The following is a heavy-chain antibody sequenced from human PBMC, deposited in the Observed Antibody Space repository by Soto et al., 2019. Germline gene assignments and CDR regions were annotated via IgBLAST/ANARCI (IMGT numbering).Heavy chain of an antibody. Sequence: XASLSLTCAVCGGSFSGYDWSWIRQPPGKGLEWIGEINHSGSTNYNPSLKSRVTISVDTSKNQFSLKLSSVTAADTAVYYCARGGPRYYYDSSGSRRGWFDPCGQGTLVTVSS. CDR1: GGSFSGYD. J-gene: IGHJ5*02. D-gene: IGHD3-22*01. CDR2: INHSGST. V-gene: IGHV4-34*01. CDR3: ARGGPRYYYDSSGSRRGWFDP.